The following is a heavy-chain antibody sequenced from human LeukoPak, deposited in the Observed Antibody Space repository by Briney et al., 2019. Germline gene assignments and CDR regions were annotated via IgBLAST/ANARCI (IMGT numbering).Heavy chain of an antibody. J-gene: IGHJ4*02. V-gene: IGHV3-53*01. CDR2: IYSGGST. CDR3: VKAFRGPLTVFCDY. Sequence: GGSLRLSCAASGFTVSSNYMSWVRQAPGKGLEWVSVIYSGGSTYYADSVKGRFTISRDNSKNTLYLQMNSQRPEDTAVYYSVKAFRGPLTVFCDYRGEGKLGSVSP. CDR1: GFTVSSNY. D-gene: IGHD3-10*01.